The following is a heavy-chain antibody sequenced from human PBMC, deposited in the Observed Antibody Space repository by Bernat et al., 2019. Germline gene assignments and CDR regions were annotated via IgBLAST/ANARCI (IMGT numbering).Heavy chain of an antibody. V-gene: IGHV5-51*03. CDR3: ARIDYGPVDY. CDR1: GYSFTSYC. Sequence: EVQLVQSGAEVKKPGESLKISFKGSGYSFTSYCIGGVLQMPGKGLEWMGLIYPGDSDTRYIPSFQGQVTSSAEKSISPAYLKWSSLKASDTAMYSCARIDYGPVDYWGQGTLVTVSS. CDR2: IYPGDSDT. D-gene: IGHD3-16*01. J-gene: IGHJ4*02.